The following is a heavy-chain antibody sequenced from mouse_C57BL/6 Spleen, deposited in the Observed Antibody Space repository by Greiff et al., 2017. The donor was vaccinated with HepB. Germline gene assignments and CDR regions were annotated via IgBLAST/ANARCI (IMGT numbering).Heavy chain of an antibody. CDR3: ARDYYYGSPPPMDY. CDR2: INPNNGGT. V-gene: IGHV1-26*01. J-gene: IGHJ4*01. Sequence: VQLQQSGPELVKPGASVKISCKASGYTFTDYYMNWVKQSHGKSLEWIGDINPNNGGTSYNQKFKGKATLTVDKSSSTAYMELRSLTSEDSAVYYCARDYYYGSPPPMDYWGQGTSVTVSS. CDR1: GYTFTDYY. D-gene: IGHD1-1*01.